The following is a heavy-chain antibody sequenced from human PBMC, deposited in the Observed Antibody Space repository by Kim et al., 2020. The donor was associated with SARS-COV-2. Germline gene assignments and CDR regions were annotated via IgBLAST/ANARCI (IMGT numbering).Heavy chain of an antibody. D-gene: IGHD3-10*01. J-gene: IGHJ6*02. CDR2: ISSTSSTI. Sequence: GGSLRLSCAASGFTFSSYSMNWVRQAPGKGLEWVSYISSTSSTIYYADSVKGRFTISRDNAKNSLYLQMNSLRDEDTAVYYCARDLVRGAGPSYYYYGMDVWGQGTTVTVSS. CDR3: ARDLVRGAGPSYYYYGMDV. CDR1: GFTFSSYS. V-gene: IGHV3-48*02.